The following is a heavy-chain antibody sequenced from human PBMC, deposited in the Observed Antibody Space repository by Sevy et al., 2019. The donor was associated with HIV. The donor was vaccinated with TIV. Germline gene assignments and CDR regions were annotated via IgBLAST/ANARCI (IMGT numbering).Heavy chain of an antibody. J-gene: IGHJ3*02. Sequence: GGSLRLSCAASGFTFSSYWMHWVRQAPGKGLVWVSRINSDGSSTSYADSVKGRFTISRDTAKNTLYLQMNSLRAEDTAVYYCARPSGSYYDAFDIWGQGTMVTVS. CDR1: GFTFSSYW. CDR3: ARPSGSYYDAFDI. CDR2: INSDGSST. V-gene: IGHV3-74*01. D-gene: IGHD1-26*01.